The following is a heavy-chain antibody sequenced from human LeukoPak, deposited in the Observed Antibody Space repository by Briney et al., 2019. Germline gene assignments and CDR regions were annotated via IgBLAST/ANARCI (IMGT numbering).Heavy chain of an antibody. J-gene: IGHJ4*02. D-gene: IGHD1-1*01. CDR2: ISSSSSYI. CDR3: ARCTTGRTFGSLREIKRSREIDY. CDR1: GFTFSSYW. Sequence: PGGSLRLSCAASGFTFSSYWMNWVRQAPGKGLEWVSSISSSSSYIYYADSVKGRFTISRDNAKNSLYLQMNSLRAEDTAVYYCARCTTGRTFGSLREIKRSREIDYWGQGTLVTVSS. V-gene: IGHV3-21*01.